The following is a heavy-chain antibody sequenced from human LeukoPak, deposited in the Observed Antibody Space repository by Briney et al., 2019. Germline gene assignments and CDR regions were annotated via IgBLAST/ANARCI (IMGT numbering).Heavy chain of an antibody. D-gene: IGHD6-19*01. CDR3: AREGYSSGWGTLRYYYYGMDV. Sequence: GRSLRLSCAASGFTFSSYAMHWVRQAPGNGLEWVAVISYDGSNKYYADSVKGRFTISRDNSKNTLYLQMNSLRAEDTAVYYCAREGYSSGWGTLRYYYYGMDVWGQGTTVTVSS. CDR2: ISYDGSNK. V-gene: IGHV3-30-3*01. CDR1: GFTFSSYA. J-gene: IGHJ6*02.